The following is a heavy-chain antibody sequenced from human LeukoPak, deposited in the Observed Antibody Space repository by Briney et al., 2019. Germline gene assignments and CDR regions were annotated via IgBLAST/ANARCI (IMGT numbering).Heavy chain of an antibody. CDR2: IKRPTDGGTT. Sequence: GGSLRLSCAASGFTFSNAWMTWVRQAPGRGLEWVGLIKRPTDGGTTDYAAPVKGRFTISRDDSKNTMYLQMNSLRAEDTAVYYCAKWRGGRGYSYGPGGSFDYWGQGTLVTVSS. J-gene: IGHJ4*02. CDR1: GFTFSNAW. D-gene: IGHD5-18*01. V-gene: IGHV3-15*01. CDR3: AKWRGGRGYSYGPGGSFDY.